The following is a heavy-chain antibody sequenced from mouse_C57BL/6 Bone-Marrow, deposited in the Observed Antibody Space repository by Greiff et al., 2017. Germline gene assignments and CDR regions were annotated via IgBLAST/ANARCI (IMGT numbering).Heavy chain of an antibody. CDR1: GYTFTSYW. CDR2: IYPGSGST. CDR3: ARLLRVLDY. Sequence: VQGVESGAELVKPGASVKMSCKASGYTFTSYWITWVKQRPGQGLEWIGDIYPGSGSTNYNEKFKSKATLTVDTSSSTAYMQLSSLTSEDSAVYYCARLLRVLDYWGQGTTLTVSS. J-gene: IGHJ2*01. V-gene: IGHV1-55*01. D-gene: IGHD1-1*01.